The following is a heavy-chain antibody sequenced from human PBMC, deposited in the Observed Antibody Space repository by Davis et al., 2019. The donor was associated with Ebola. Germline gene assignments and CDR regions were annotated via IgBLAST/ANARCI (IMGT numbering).Heavy chain of an antibody. V-gene: IGHV3-13*01. CDR1: GFTPSRYD. CDR2: IGTAGDT. J-gene: IGHJ5*02. Sequence: GESLMISCAASGFTPSRYDMHWVRQATGKGLEWVSSIGTAGDTYYPGSVKGRFTISRENAKNSLYLQMNSLRAEDTAVYYCARGAQLLSFDHWGQGTLVSVSS. D-gene: IGHD2-2*01. CDR3: ARGAQLLSFDH.